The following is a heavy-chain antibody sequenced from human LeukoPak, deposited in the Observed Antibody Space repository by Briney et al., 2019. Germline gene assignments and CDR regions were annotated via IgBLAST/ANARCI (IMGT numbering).Heavy chain of an antibody. D-gene: IGHD6-19*01. J-gene: IGHJ1*01. Sequence: SETLSLTCAVSGGSISSSNWWSWVRQPPGKGLEWIGEIYHSGSTNYNPSLKSRVTISVDKSKNQFSLKLSSVTPADTAVYYCARGRGLWLAAAEYFQHWGQGTLVTVSS. CDR1: GGSISSSNW. CDR3: ARGRGLWLAAAEYFQH. CDR2: IYHSGST. V-gene: IGHV4-4*02.